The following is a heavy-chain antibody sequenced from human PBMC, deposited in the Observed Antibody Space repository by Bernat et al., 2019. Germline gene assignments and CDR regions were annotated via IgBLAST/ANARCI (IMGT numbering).Heavy chain of an antibody. D-gene: IGHD6-19*01. Sequence: QVQLVESGGGVVQPGRSLRLSCAASGFTFSSYGMHWVRQAPGKGLEWVAVISYDGSNKYYADSVKGRFTISRDNSKNTVYLQMNSLRAEDTAVYYCARGSYSSGWCDVFDIWGQGTKVTVSS. J-gene: IGHJ3*02. V-gene: IGHV3-30*03. CDR3: ARGSYSSGWCDVFDI. CDR1: GFTFSSYG. CDR2: ISYDGSNK.